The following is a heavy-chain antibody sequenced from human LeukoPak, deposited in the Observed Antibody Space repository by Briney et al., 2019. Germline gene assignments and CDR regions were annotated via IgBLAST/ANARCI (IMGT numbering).Heavy chain of an antibody. V-gene: IGHV3-48*03. Sequence: GGSLRLSCAASGFTFSSYEMNWVRQAPGKGLEWVSYISSSGSTIYYADSVKGRFTISRVNAKNSLYLQMNSLRAEDTAVYYCGSYGDYDFGNWFDPWGQGTLVTVSS. D-gene: IGHD4-17*01. CDR3: GSYGDYDFGNWFDP. J-gene: IGHJ5*02. CDR2: ISSSGSTI. CDR1: GFTFSSYE.